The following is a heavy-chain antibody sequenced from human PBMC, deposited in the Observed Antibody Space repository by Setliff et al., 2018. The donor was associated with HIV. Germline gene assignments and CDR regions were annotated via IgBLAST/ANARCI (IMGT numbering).Heavy chain of an antibody. CDR1: GYTFTDYF. CDR2: INPSRHNT. D-gene: IGHD4-17*01. CDR3: ARNYGADSNYFDY. Sequence: ASVKVSCKASGYTFTDYFVLWVRQAPGQGLEWMGRINPSRHNTIYAPRYQGRVTMTRDTSISTAYMELGGLRSDDTAVYYCARNYGADSNYFDYWGQGTLVTVSS. V-gene: IGHV1-2*06. J-gene: IGHJ4*02.